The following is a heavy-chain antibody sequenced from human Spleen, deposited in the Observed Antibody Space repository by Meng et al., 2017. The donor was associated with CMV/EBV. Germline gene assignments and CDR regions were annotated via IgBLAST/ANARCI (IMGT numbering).Heavy chain of an antibody. J-gene: IGHJ3*01. CDR2: MNPNSANT. D-gene: IGHD4-23*01. CDR1: GYTFTGYY. CDR3: ARGNGGNHDAFDV. V-gene: IGHV1-8*02. Sequence: ASVKVSCKASGYTFTGYYMHWVRQAPGQGLEWMGWMNPNSANTGYGQKFQGRVTMTRITSAGTAYMELSSLRSEDTAVYYCARGNGGNHDAFDVWGQGTMVIVSS.